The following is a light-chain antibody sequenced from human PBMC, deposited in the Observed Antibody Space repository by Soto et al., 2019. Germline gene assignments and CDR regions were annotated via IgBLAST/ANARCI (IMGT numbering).Light chain of an antibody. Sequence: QSVLTQPPSVSGAPGQRVTISCTGSSSNIGARYDVHWYQQLPGTAPKLLIYGNSNRPSGVPDRFSGSKSGTSASLAITGLQAEDEADYYCQSYDSSLNAVVFGGGTKVTVL. CDR2: GNS. V-gene: IGLV1-40*01. J-gene: IGLJ2*01. CDR1: SSNIGARYD. CDR3: QSYDSSLNAVV.